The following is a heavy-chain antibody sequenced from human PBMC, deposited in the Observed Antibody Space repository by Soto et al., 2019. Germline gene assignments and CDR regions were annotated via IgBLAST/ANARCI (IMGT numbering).Heavy chain of an antibody. CDR3: AKADLIVVVNAIDY. Sequence: VRLSCASSGFTFSIYAMHWVRQSPGKGLELVAVISYDGSNKYYSDSVKGRLTISRDNSKNTLYLQMNSLRAEDTAVYYCAKADLIVVVNAIDYWGQGTLVTVS. D-gene: IGHD2-21*01. CDR2: ISYDGSNK. V-gene: IGHV3-30-3*01. CDR1: GFTFSIYA. J-gene: IGHJ4*02.